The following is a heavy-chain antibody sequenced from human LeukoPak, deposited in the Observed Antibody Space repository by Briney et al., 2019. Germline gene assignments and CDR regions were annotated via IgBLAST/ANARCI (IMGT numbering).Heavy chain of an antibody. Sequence: GGSLRLSCAASGFTFSDHWIHWVRQVLGEGLVCVSYINNDGSRMTYADSVKGRFTISRDNAKNTLYLQMNSLRADDTAVYYCARGGPGTGMDFWGPGTLVTVSS. V-gene: IGHV3-74*01. CDR3: ARGGPGTGMDF. CDR2: INNDGSRM. J-gene: IGHJ4*02. CDR1: GFTFSDHW. D-gene: IGHD1-1*01.